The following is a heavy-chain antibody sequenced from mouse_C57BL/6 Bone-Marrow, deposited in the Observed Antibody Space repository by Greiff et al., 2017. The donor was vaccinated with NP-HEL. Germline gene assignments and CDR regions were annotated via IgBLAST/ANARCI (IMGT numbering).Heavy chain of an antibody. Sequence: EVQLQESGPGLVKPSQSLSLTCSVTGYSITSGYYWNWIRQFPGNKLEWMGYISYDGSNNYNPSLKNRISITRDTSKNQFFLKLNSVTTEDTATYYCARTAQATRIYYYAMDYWGQGTSVTVSS. D-gene: IGHD3-2*02. CDR1: GYSITSGYY. CDR2: ISYDGSN. J-gene: IGHJ4*01. V-gene: IGHV3-6*01. CDR3: ARTAQATRIYYYAMDY.